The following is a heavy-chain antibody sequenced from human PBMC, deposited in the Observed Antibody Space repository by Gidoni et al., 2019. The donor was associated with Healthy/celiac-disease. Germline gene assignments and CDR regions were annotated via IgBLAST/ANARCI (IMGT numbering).Heavy chain of an antibody. D-gene: IGHD3-10*01. CDR3: AKDRARFLNYYGSGSYYNPQTGNSVFDY. CDR1: GFTFSSYG. CDR2: ISYDGSNK. J-gene: IGHJ4*02. V-gene: IGHV3-30*18. Sequence: QVQLVESGGGVVQPGRSLRLSCAAAGFTFSSYGMHWVRQAPGKGLEWVAVISYDGSNKYYSASVKGRFTISRDNSKNTLYLQMNSLRAEDTAVYYCAKDRARFLNYYGSGSYYNPQTGNSVFDYWGQGTLVTVSS.